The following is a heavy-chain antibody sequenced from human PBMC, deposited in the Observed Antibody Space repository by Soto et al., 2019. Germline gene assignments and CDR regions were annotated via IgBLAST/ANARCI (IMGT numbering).Heavy chain of an antibody. Sequence: EVQLLESGGGLVQPGGSLRLSCAASGFTFSSYAMSWVRQAPGKGLEWVSAISGSGGSTYYADSVKGRFTISRDNSKNTLYLQMNSLRAEDTAVYYCAKDPDVLRFLEWAGYFDYWGQGTLVTVSS. CDR2: ISGSGGST. CDR1: GFTFSSYA. CDR3: AKDPDVLRFLEWAGYFDY. J-gene: IGHJ4*02. V-gene: IGHV3-23*01. D-gene: IGHD3-3*01.